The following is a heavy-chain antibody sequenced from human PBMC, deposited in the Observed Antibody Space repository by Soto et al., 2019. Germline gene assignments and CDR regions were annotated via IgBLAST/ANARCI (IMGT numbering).Heavy chain of an antibody. CDR3: ARVGELEPRRYYYYYGMDV. V-gene: IGHV4-31*03. CDR1: GGSISSGGYY. D-gene: IGHD1-1*01. Sequence: QVQLQESGPGLVKPSQTLSLTCTVSGGSISSGGYYWSWIRQHPGKGLEWIGYIYYSGSTYYNPSLKSRVTISVDTFKNQFSLKLSSVTAADTAVYYCARVGELEPRRYYYYYGMDVWGQGTTVTVSS. CDR2: IYYSGST. J-gene: IGHJ6*02.